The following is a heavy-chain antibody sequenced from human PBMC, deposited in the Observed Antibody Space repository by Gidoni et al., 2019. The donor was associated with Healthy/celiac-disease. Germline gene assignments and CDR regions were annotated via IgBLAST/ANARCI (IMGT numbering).Heavy chain of an antibody. D-gene: IGHD3-3*01. V-gene: IGHV1-3*04. J-gene: IGHJ4*02. CDR2: INTGNGNT. CDR1: GYTFTSYA. CDR3: ARADFGFDY. Sequence: QVQLVQSGAEVKKPGASVKVSCKASGYTFTSYAMHWVRQAPGQRLEWMGWINTGNGNTKHSQKFQGRVTITRDTSASTAYIELSSLRSEDTAVYYCARADFGFDYWGQGTLVTVSS.